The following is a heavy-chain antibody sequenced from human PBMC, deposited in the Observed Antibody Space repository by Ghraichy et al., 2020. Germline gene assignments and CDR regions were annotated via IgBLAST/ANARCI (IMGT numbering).Heavy chain of an antibody. D-gene: IGHD1-26*01. CDR3: AKPRRGSYFLSAIDY. Sequence: GGSLRLSCAASGFTFSSYAMSWVRQAPGKGLEWVSAISGSGGSTYYADSVKGRFTISRDNSKNTLYLQMNSLRAEDTAVYYCAKPRRGSYFLSAIDYWGQGTLVTVSS. CDR2: ISGSGGST. V-gene: IGHV3-23*01. J-gene: IGHJ4*02. CDR1: GFTFSSYA.